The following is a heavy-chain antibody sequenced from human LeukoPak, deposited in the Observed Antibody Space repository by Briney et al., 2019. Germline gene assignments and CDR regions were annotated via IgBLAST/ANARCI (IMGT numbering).Heavy chain of an antibody. CDR3: AREFAVPYYFDY. J-gene: IGHJ4*02. D-gene: IGHD4-17*01. V-gene: IGHV3-7*03. Sequence: GGSLRLSCAASGFSFSSSWMSWVRQAPGKGLEWVANIKLDGSEKYFVDSVRGRFTTSRDNAKNSLYLQMNSLRAEDTAVYYCAREFAVPYYFDYWGQGTLVTVSS. CDR1: GFSFSSSW. CDR2: IKLDGSEK.